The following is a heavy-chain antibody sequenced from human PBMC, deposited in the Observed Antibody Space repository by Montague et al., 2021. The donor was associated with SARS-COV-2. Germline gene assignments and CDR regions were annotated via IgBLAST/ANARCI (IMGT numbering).Heavy chain of an antibody. CDR1: GFIFDDYG. CDR3: SRGGGMIRGVVDF. D-gene: IGHD3-10*01. J-gene: IGHJ4*02. CDR2: ISRSGDST. Sequence: SRRLSCAVSGFIFDDYGMSWVRQAPGKGLEWVSGISRSGDSTAYGDSVKGRFIISRDNAKNTLYLQMNSLGVEDTAFYHCSRGGGMIRGVVDFWGQGILVSVSS. V-gene: IGHV3-20*01.